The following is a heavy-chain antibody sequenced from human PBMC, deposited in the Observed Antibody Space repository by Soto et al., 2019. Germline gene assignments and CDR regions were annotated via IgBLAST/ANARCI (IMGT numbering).Heavy chain of an antibody. V-gene: IGHV1-18*01. J-gene: IGHJ6*02. Sequence: QVQLVQSGAEVKAPGASVKVSCKASGYTFTRSGISWVRQAPGQGLEWMGWISAYNGNTKDAQKIQGRVTMTTDTSTTTAYMELRSLRYDDTAVYYCAREANSSSSGVMDVWGQGTAVTVSS. D-gene: IGHD6-6*01. CDR2: ISAYNGNT. CDR1: GYTFTRSG. CDR3: AREANSSSSGVMDV.